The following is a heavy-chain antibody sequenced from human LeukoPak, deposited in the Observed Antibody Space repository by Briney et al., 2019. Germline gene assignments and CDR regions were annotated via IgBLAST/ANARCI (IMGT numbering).Heavy chain of an antibody. V-gene: IGHV4-34*01. D-gene: IGHD3-3*01. CDR3: AKNGQSGFSFDP. J-gene: IGHJ5*02. CDR1: GGSFSGYY. Sequence: SETLSLTCAVYGGSFSGYYWSWIRQPPGKGLEWIGEINHSGSTNYNPSLKSRVTISVDTSKNQFSLKLNSVTAADTAVYYCAKNGQSGFSFDPWGQGTLVTVSS. CDR2: INHSGST.